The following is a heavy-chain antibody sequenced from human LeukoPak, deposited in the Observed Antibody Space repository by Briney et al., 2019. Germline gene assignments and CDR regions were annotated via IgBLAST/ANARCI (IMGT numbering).Heavy chain of an antibody. CDR2: IYSGGST. CDR1: GFTVSSNY. CDR3: AREHGRPTYSSSWYYFDY. J-gene: IGHJ4*02. D-gene: IGHD6-13*01. V-gene: IGHV3-66*01. Sequence: TGGSLRLSCAASGFTVSSNYMSWVRQAPGKGLEWVSVIYSGGSTYYADSVKGRFTISRDNSKNMLYLQMNSLRAEDTAVYYCAREHGRPTYSSSWYYFDYWGQGTLVTVSS.